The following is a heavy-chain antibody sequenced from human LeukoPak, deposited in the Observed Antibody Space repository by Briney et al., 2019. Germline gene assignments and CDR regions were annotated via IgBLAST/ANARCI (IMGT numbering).Heavy chain of an antibody. D-gene: IGHD6-19*01. CDR3: ASRRTAGTVDY. CDR2: MYDSGSS. CDR1: GDSISSSSYY. J-gene: IGHJ4*02. Sequence: PSETLSLTCIVSGDSISSSSYYWGWVRQPPGKGLEWIASMYDSGSSYYNPSLKSRVTISVDTSKNQISLKLSSVTAADTAMYYCASRRTAGTVDYWGQGTLVTVSS. V-gene: IGHV4-39*01.